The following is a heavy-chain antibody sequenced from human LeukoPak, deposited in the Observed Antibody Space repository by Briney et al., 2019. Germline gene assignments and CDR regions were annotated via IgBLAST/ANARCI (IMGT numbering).Heavy chain of an antibody. D-gene: IGHD3-22*01. CDR2: ISWNSGSI. V-gene: IGHV3-9*01. Sequence: GRSLRLSCAASGFTFDDYAMHWVRQAPGKGLEWVSGISWNSGSIGYADSVKGRFTISRDNAKNSLYLQMNSLRAEDTAVYYCARTYYYDSSGFKGSSFDYWGQGTLVTVSS. CDR3: ARTYYYDSSGFKGSSFDY. J-gene: IGHJ4*02. CDR1: GFTFDDYA.